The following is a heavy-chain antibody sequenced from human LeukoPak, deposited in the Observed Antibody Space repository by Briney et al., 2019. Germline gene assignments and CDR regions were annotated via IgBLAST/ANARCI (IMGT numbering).Heavy chain of an antibody. CDR3: AKSTRAYSSSWYY. Sequence: GGSLRLSCGASGFTFTSSAMSWVRQAPGKGLEWVSAINLSGLRTYYADSVRGRFTISRDSPKNTLYLQMHSLRAEDTAVYYCAKSTRAYSSSWYYWGQGTLVTVSS. J-gene: IGHJ4*02. V-gene: IGHV3-23*01. CDR1: GFTFTSSA. D-gene: IGHD6-13*01. CDR2: INLSGLRT.